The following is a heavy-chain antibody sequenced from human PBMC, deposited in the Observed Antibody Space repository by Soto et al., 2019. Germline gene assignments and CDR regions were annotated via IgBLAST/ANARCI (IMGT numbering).Heavy chain of an antibody. D-gene: IGHD2-21*01. CDR3: AREKKVVMATQAFDI. V-gene: IGHV4-4*02. J-gene: IGHJ3*02. CDR1: GGSINSDNW. CDR2: IYHSGTS. Sequence: SETLSLTCTVSGGSINSDNWWNWVRQAPGKGLEWIGEIYHSGTSNNNPSLKGRVTISVDTSKNQFSLNLNSVTAADTAMYYCAREKKVVMATQAFDIWGQGTMVTVSS.